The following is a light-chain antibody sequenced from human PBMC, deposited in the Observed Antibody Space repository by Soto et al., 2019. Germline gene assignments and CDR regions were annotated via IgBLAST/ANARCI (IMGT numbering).Light chain of an antibody. CDR3: QVWDSSSDHRYV. Sequence: SYELTQPPSVSVAPGKTARITCGGNNIGSKSVHWYQQKPGQAPVLVIYYDSDRHSGIPERFSGSNSGNTATLTISRVEAGDEADYYCQVWDSSSDHRYVFGTGTKVTVL. J-gene: IGLJ1*01. CDR1: NIGSKS. CDR2: YDS. V-gene: IGLV3-21*04.